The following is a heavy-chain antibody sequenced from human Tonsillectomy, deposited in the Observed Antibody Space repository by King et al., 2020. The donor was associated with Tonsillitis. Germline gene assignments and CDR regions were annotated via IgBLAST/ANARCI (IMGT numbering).Heavy chain of an antibody. CDR1: GFPFIRYT. CDR2: LNSGSTSI. CDR3: AKSHDYGDYGDYGMDV. V-gene: IGHV3-21*01. Sequence: VQLVESGGGLVKPGGSLRLSCAASGFPFIRYTMNWVRQAPGKGLEWVSNLNSGSTSIYYANPGGGRLTISRDNAKNSVFLPMNSLRGEDTAMYYCAKSHDYGDYGDYGMDVWGQGTTVIVSS. D-gene: IGHD4-17*01. J-gene: IGHJ6*02.